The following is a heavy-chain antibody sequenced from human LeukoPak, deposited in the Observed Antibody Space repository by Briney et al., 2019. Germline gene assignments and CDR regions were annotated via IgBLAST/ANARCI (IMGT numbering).Heavy chain of an antibody. CDR1: GFTFSSYA. Sequence: PGGSLRLSCAASGFTFSSYAMHWVRQAPGKGLEWVAVISYDGSNKYYADSVKGRFTISRDNSKNTLYLQMNSLRVEDTAVYYCARDMGSSWYGGNYWGQGTLVTVSS. J-gene: IGHJ4*02. CDR2: ISYDGSNK. V-gene: IGHV3-30*04. CDR3: ARDMGSSWYGGNY. D-gene: IGHD6-13*01.